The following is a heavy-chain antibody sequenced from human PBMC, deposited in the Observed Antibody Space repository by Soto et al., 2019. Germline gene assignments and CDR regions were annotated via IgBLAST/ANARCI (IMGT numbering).Heavy chain of an antibody. Sequence: GGSLRLSCAASGFTFSSYGMHWVRQAPGKGLEWVAVISYDGSNKYYADSVKGRFTISRDNSKNTLYLQMNSLRAEDTAVYYCAKVPHILQTPGFDYWGQGTLVTVSS. CDR3: AKVPHILQTPGFDY. CDR1: GFTFSSYG. CDR2: ISYDGSNK. V-gene: IGHV3-30*18. J-gene: IGHJ4*02.